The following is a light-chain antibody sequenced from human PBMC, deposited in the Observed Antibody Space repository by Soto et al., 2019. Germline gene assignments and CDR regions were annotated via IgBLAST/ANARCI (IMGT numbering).Light chain of an antibody. CDR3: QQYKDYPIT. V-gene: IGKV1-5*03. CDR2: KAS. Sequence: DIQMTQSPSTLSASVGDRVTITCRASQSINNWLAWYQQKPGKAPKLLIYKASSLESGVPSRFSGSGSGTEFTLTISSLLPDDFATYYCQQYKDYPITFGQGTRLEIK. J-gene: IGKJ5*01. CDR1: QSINNW.